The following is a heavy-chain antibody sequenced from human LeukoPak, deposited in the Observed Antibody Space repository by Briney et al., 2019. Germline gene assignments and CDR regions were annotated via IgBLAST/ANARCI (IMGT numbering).Heavy chain of an antibody. J-gene: IGHJ5*01. D-gene: IGHD3-10*01. CDR3: ARSPMIRGVITHFDS. Sequence: GGSLRLSCAASGFTFSIYNMNWVRQAPGKGLEWVSHIYGHSAIIYYADSVKGRFTVSRDNAKNSLYLQMSSLRAEDTAVYYCARSPMIRGVITHFDSWGQGTLVTVSS. CDR2: IYGHSAII. CDR1: GFTFSIYN. V-gene: IGHV3-48*01.